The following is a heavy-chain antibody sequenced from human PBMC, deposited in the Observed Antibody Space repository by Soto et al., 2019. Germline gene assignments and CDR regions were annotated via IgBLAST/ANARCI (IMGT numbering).Heavy chain of an antibody. CDR1: GYTFTSYD. D-gene: IGHD6-19*01. V-gene: IGHV1-8*01. J-gene: IGHJ4*02. CDR2: MNPNTGNS. Sequence: GASVKVSCKASGYTFTSYDIYWVQQATGQGLEWMGWMNPNTGNSGYAQKFQGRVTITADESTSTAYMELSSLRSEDTAVYYCARLGIAVAGQQVDYWGQGTLVTVSS. CDR3: ARLGIAVAGQQVDY.